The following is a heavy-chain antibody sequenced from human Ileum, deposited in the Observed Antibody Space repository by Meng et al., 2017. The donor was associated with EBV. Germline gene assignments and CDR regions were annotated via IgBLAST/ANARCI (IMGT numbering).Heavy chain of an antibody. D-gene: IGHD3-16*01. Sequence: QVQLVQSGAEVSKPXXSVKVSCKASGYTFTNYYMHWVRQAPGQGLEWMGIINTSVGYTSHAQKFQGRVTMTRDTSTSTVHMEVSSLRSADTAVYYCARASRVLGGFDYWGQGTLVTVSS. CDR3: ARASRVLGGFDY. CDR1: GYTFTNYY. V-gene: IGHV1-46*01. CDR2: INTSVGYT. J-gene: IGHJ4*02.